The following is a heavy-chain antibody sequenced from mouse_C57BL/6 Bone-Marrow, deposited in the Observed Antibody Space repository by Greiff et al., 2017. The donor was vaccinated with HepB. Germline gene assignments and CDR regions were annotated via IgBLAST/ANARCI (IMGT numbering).Heavy chain of an antibody. J-gene: IGHJ2*01. D-gene: IGHD3-2*02. CDR3: TTETSRQLRLSFDY. CDR1: GFNIKDDY. Sequence: EVQLQQSGAELVRPGASVKLSCTASGFNIKDDYMHWVKQRPEQGLEWIGWIDPENGDTEYASKFQGKATITADTSSNTAYLQLSSLTSEDTAVYYCTTETSRQLRLSFDYWGQGTTLTVSS. V-gene: IGHV14-4*01. CDR2: IDPENGDT.